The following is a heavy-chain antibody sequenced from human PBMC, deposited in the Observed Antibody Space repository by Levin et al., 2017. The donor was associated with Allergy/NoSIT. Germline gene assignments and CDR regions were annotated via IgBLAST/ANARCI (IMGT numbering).Heavy chain of an antibody. D-gene: IGHD6-19*01. CDR3: ARDIAVAGSGAFDI. CDR2: IYYSGST. Sequence: PSETLSLTCTVSGGSISSYYWSWIRQPPGKGLEWIGYIYYSGSTNYNPSLKSRVTISVDTSKTQFSLKLSSVTAADTAVYYCARDIAVAGSGAFDIWGQGTMVTVSS. J-gene: IGHJ3*02. V-gene: IGHV4-59*01. CDR1: GGSISSYY.